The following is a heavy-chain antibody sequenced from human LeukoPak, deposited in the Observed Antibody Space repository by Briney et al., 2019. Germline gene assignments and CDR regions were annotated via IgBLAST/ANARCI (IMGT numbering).Heavy chain of an antibody. J-gene: IGHJ4*02. CDR1: GGSFSGYY. D-gene: IGHD3-9*01. Sequence: SETLSLTCAVYGGSFSGYYWSWIRQPPGKGLEWIGEINHSGSTNYNPSLKSRVTISVDTSNNQFSLKLSSVTAADTAGYYCARRGRPYDILTGYYKGRYFDYWGQGTLVTVSS. CDR2: INHSGST. V-gene: IGHV4-34*01. CDR3: ARRGRPYDILTGYYKGRYFDY.